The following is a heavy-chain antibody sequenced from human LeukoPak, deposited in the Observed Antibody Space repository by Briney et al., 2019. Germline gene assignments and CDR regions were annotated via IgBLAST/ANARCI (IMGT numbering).Heavy chain of an antibody. CDR3: AADSGLIETQGEGVFDY. D-gene: IGHD3-16*01. CDR1: GYTFTDYY. V-gene: IGHV1-2*02. J-gene: IGHJ4*02. Sequence: ASMKVSCKASGYTFTDYYLHWVRQAPGQGLEWMGWINPNTGGTNYAPKFQGRVTMTRDTSISTAYMELRRLTSDDTAVYYCAADSGLIETQGEGVFDYWGQGTLVTVSS. CDR2: INPNTGGT.